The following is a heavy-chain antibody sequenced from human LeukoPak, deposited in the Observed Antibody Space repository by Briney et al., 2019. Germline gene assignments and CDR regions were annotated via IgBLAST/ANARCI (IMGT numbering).Heavy chain of an antibody. D-gene: IGHD1-26*01. J-gene: IGHJ4*02. CDR1: GGSISSGGYY. CDR2: IYYSGST. CDR3: ARCRSGSYYYY. Sequence: PSETLSLTCTVSGGSISSGGYYWSWIRQHPGKGLEWFGYIYYSGSTYYNPSLKSRVTISVDTSKNQFSLKLSSVTAADTAVYYCARCRSGSYYYYWGQGTLVTVSS. V-gene: IGHV4-31*03.